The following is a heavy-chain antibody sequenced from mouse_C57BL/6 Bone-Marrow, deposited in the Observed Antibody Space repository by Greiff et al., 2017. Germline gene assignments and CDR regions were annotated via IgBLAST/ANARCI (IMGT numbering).Heavy chain of an antibody. CDR1: GYTFTDYY. Sequence: EVQLQQSGPELVKPGASVKISCKASGYTFTDYYMNWVKQSHGKSLEWIGDINPNNGGTSYNQKFKGKATLTVDKSSSPAYMELRSLTSEDSAVYYCARAYYYGSRDYGGQGTLVTVSA. J-gene: IGHJ3*01. CDR2: INPNNGGT. D-gene: IGHD1-1*01. CDR3: ARAYYYGSRDY. V-gene: IGHV1-26*01.